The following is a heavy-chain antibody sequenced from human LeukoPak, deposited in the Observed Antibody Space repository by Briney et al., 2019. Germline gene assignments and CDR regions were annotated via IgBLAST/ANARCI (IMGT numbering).Heavy chain of an antibody. V-gene: IGHV3-11*01. CDR1: GFTFSDYY. J-gene: IGHJ5*02. D-gene: IGHD3-10*01. Sequence: GGSLRLSCVASGFTFSDYYMSWIRQALGKGLEWVSYISNSDSNIYYADSVKGRFTISRDNAKNSLYLQMNSLRAEDTAVYYCARQLIDFGERGWFDPWGQGTLVTVSS. CDR3: ARQLIDFGERGWFDP. CDR2: ISNSDSNI.